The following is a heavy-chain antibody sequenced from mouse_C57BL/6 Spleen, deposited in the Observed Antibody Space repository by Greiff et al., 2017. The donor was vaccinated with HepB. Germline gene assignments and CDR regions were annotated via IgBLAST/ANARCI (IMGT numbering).Heavy chain of an antibody. J-gene: IGHJ3*01. V-gene: IGHV1-64*01. D-gene: IGHD1-1*01. CDR1: GYTFTSYW. CDR3: APYYYSFAY. CDR2: IHPNSGST. Sequence: VQLQQSGAELVKPGASVKLSCKASGYTFTSYWMHWVKQRPGQGLEWIGMIHPNSGSTNYNEKFKSKATLTVDKSSSTAYMQLSSLKSEDSAVYYCAPYYYSFAYWGQGTLVTVSA.